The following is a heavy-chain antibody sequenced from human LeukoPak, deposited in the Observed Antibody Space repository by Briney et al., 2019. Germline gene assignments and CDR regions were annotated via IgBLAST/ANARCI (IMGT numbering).Heavy chain of an antibody. D-gene: IGHD2-15*01. CDR2: IYYSGST. Sequence: SETLSLTCTVSGGSFSSYYWNWIRQPPGKGLEWIGNIYYSGSTNYNPSLTSRVTISIDTSKNQFSLKLSSVTAADTAVYYCARSLFQVVLAVIGWFDSWGQGTLVTVSS. J-gene: IGHJ5*01. V-gene: IGHV4-59*01. CDR3: ARSLFQVVLAVIGWFDS. CDR1: GGSFSSYY.